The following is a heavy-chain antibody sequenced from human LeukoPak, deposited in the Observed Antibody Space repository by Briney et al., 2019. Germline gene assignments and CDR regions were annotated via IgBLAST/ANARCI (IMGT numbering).Heavy chain of an antibody. CDR1: GVTSTSYS. CDR2: ISSSSSYI. CDR3: ARITSSWYGQGDNWFDP. J-gene: IGHJ5*02. Sequence: PGGSLRLSCAPSGVTSTSYSTNAGRDAPGEGLEWVSSISSSSSYIYYADSVKGRFTISRDNAKNSLYLQMNSLRAEDTAVYYCARITSSWYGQGDNWFDPWGQGTLVTVSS. D-gene: IGHD6-13*01. V-gene: IGHV3-21*01.